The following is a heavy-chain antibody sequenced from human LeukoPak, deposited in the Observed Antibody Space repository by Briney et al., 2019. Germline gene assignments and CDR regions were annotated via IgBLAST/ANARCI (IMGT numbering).Heavy chain of an antibody. CDR3: ARALQLYFDIVTDHPAYFAY. D-gene: IGHD3-9*01. V-gene: IGHV4-31*03. J-gene: IGHJ4*02. CDR2: IYYTGST. CDR1: GFSISSGAYF. Sequence: SQTLSLTCTVSGFSISSGAYFWAWIRQHPGQGLDWVGHIYYTGSTSYNPSLKSRVTISVETSRNQYSLKLRSVTAADTAVYYCARALQLYFDIVTDHPAYFAYWGQGTLVTVSS.